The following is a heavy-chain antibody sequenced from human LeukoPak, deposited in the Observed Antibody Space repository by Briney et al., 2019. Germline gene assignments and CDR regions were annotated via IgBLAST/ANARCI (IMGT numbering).Heavy chain of an antibody. D-gene: IGHD3-22*01. CDR2: IYYSGST. V-gene: IGHV4-30-4*08. Sequence: PSETLSLTCTVSGGSISSGDYYWSWIRQPPGKGLEWIGYIYYSGSTYYNPSLKSRVTISVDTSKNQFSLKLSSVTAADTAVYYCARDTDDSSGYLGWDQGTLVTVSS. CDR3: ARDTDDSSGYLG. J-gene: IGHJ1*01. CDR1: GGSISSGDYY.